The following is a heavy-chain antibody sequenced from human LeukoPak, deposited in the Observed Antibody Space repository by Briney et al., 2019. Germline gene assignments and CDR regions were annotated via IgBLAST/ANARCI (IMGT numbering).Heavy chain of an antibody. V-gene: IGHV4-59*01. J-gene: IGHJ6*03. CDR2: IYYSGST. Sequence: SETLSPTCTVSGGSISSYYWSWIRQPPGKGLEWIGYIYYSGSTNYNPSLKSRVTISVDTSKNQFSLKLSSVTAADTAVYYCARGGSTMVRGVINYYYYYMDVWGKGTTVTVSS. D-gene: IGHD3-10*01. CDR3: ARGGSTMVRGVINYYYYYMDV. CDR1: GGSISSYY.